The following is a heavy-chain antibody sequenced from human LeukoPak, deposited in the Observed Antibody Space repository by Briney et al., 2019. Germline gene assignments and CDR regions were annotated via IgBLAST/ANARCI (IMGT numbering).Heavy chain of an antibody. CDR2: IYYSGST. CDR1: GDSISSSSYY. J-gene: IGHJ6*03. D-gene: IGHD3-10*01. CDR3: ATDYGSGSPYYYYYYMDV. V-gene: IGHV4-39*07. Sequence: SETLSLTCTVSGDSISSSSYYWGWFRQPPGKGLEWIGSIYYSGSTYYKPSLKSRVTISVDTSKNQFSLKLSSVTAADTAVYYCATDYGSGSPYYYYYYMDVWGKGTTVTVSS.